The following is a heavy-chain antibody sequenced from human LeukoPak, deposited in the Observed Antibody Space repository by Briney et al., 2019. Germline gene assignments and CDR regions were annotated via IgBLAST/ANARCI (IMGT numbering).Heavy chain of an antibody. CDR3: ARVMGTTSSVFDY. J-gene: IGHJ4*02. CDR1: GGSFSGYY. D-gene: IGHD1-26*01. Sequence: SETLSLTCAVYGGSFSGYYWSWIRQPPGKGLEWIGEINHSGSTNYNPSLKSRVTISVDTSKNQFSLKLSSVTAADTAVYYCARVMGTTSSVFDYWGQGIQVTVSS. V-gene: IGHV4-34*01. CDR2: INHSGST.